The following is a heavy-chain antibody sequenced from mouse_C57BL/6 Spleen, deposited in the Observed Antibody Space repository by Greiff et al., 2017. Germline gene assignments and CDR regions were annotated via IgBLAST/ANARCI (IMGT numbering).Heavy chain of an antibody. J-gene: IGHJ1*03. CDR1: GFTFSDYY. V-gene: IGHV5-12*01. CDR2: ISNGGGST. Sequence: EVKLVESGGGLVQPGGSLKLSCAASGFTFSDYYMYWVRQTPEKRLEWVAYISNGGGSTYYPDTVKGRFTISRDNAKNTLYLQMSRLKSEDTAMYYCARGAYGSTRYFDVWGTGTTVTVSA. CDR3: ARGAYGSTRYFDV. D-gene: IGHD1-1*01.